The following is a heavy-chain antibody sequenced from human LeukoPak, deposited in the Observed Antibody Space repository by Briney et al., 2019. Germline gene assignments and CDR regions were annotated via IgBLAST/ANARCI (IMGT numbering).Heavy chain of an antibody. CDR2: IYYSGST. J-gene: IGHJ4*02. Sequence: SETLSLTCTGSGGSISSYYWSWIRQPPGKGLEWIGYIYYSGSTNYNPSLKSRVTISVDTSKNQFSLKLSSVTAADTAVYYCARGSGPAITYYYGSGSYSDYWGQGTLVTVSS. V-gene: IGHV4-59*01. CDR3: ARGSGPAITYYYGSGSYSDY. D-gene: IGHD3-10*01. CDR1: GGSISSYY.